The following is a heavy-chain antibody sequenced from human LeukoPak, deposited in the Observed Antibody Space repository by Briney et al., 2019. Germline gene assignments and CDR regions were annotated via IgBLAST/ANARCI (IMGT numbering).Heavy chain of an antibody. D-gene: IGHD2-21*01. Sequence: GGSLRLSCAASGFIFSSYTMSWVRQAPGKGLEWVSTVGGSASGTFYADPVKGRFTISRDNSKNTLYLQMNSLRAEDTAVYYCAKGGDGRYYSRADYWGQGTLVTVSS. CDR3: AKGGDGRYYSRADY. J-gene: IGHJ4*02. CDR1: GFIFSSYT. CDR2: VGGSASGT. V-gene: IGHV3-23*01.